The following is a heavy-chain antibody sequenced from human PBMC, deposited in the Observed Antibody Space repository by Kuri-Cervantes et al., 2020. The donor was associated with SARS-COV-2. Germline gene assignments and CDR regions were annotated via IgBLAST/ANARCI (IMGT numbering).Heavy chain of an antibody. D-gene: IGHD1-26*01. CDR3: ARAFGGSYFNWFDP. CDR2: IPYDGSNK. J-gene: IGHJ5*02. V-gene: IGHV3-30*04. CDR1: GFTFSSYA. Sequence: GESLKISCAASGFTFSSYAMHWVRQAPGKGLEWVAVIPYDGSNKYYADSVKGRFTISRDNSKNTLYLQMNSLRAEDTAVYYCARAFGGSYFNWFDPWGQGTLVTVSS.